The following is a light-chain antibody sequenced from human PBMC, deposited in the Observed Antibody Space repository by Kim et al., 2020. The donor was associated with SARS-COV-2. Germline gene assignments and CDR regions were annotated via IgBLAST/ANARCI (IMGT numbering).Light chain of an antibody. CDR1: SLRSYY. V-gene: IGLV3-19*01. CDR3: NSRDSSGVV. J-gene: IGLJ2*01. CDR2: GKN. Sequence: SSELTQDPAVSVALGQTVRITCQGDSLRSYYASWYQQKPGQALVLVIYGKNNRTSGITDRFSGSSSGNTASLTITGAQAEDEADYYCNSRDSSGVVFGGGTQLTVL.